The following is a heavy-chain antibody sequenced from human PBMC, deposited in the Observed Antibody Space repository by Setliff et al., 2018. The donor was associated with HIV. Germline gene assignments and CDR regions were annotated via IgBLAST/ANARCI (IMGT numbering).Heavy chain of an antibody. Sequence: TSETLSLTCTVSGASISSHYWSWIRQSPGRELEWIGYIYSTGSTNYNPSLQSRVSISMDASKNNFSLKVTSVTSADTAVYYCAKGAGFYGDYTFDYWGQGHLVTVSS. V-gene: IGHV4-59*11. CDR1: GASISSHY. D-gene: IGHD4-17*01. CDR3: AKGAGFYGDYTFDY. J-gene: IGHJ4*02. CDR2: IYSTGST.